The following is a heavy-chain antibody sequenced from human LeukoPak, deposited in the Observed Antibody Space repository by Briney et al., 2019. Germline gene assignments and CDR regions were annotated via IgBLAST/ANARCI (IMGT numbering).Heavy chain of an antibody. V-gene: IGHV3-21*04. CDR1: GFTFSRYS. Sequence: PGGSLRLSCAASGFTFSRYSMNWVRQAPGKGLEGVSSISDSGNLIHYADSVRGRFTISRDNAKNSLYLQMNSLRAEDAAVYYCARPPLYNNGPDAFDIWGQGTMVTVSS. CDR2: ISDSGNLI. D-gene: IGHD2-8*01. J-gene: IGHJ3*02. CDR3: ARPPLYNNGPDAFDI.